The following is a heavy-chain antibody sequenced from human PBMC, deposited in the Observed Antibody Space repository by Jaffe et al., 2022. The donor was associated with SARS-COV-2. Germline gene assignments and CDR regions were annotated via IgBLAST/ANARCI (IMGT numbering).Heavy chain of an antibody. CDR1: GFTFSSYG. J-gene: IGHJ4*02. CDR2: ISYDGSNK. D-gene: IGHD6-19*01. CDR3: AKDRGSSGWYGSYYFDY. V-gene: IGHV3-30*18. Sequence: QVQLVESGGGVVQPGRSLRLSCAASGFTFSSYGMHWVRQAPGKGLEWVAVISYDGSNKYYADSVKGRFTISRDNSKNTLYLQMNSLRAEDTAVYYCAKDRGSSGWYGSYYFDYWGQGTLVTVSS.